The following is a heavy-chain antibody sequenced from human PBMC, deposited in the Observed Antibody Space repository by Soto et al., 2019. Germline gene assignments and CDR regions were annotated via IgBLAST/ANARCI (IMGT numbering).Heavy chain of an antibody. V-gene: IGHV4-59*01. J-gene: IGHJ4*02. D-gene: IGHD6-13*01. CDR1: GGSISSYF. CDR2: VYYTGTT. Sequence: SETLSLTCTVSGGSISSYFYIWVRQPPGKGLEWIGSVYYTGTTDYNPSLKSRVTISVDTSKTQFSLNLRSVTAADTAVYYCATDLAEVPRAFDYWGRGTLVTV. CDR3: ATDLAEVPRAFDY.